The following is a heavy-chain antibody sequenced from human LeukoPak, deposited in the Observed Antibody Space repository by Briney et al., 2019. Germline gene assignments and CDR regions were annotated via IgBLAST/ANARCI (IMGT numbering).Heavy chain of an antibody. J-gene: IGHJ4*02. CDR3: ARLRGYSGYDLDY. D-gene: IGHD5-12*01. CDR1: GGSISSGSYY. CDR2: IYTSGST. Sequence: SETLSLTCTVSGGSISSGSYYWSWIRQPAGKGLEWIGRIYTSGSTNYNPSLKSRVTIPLDTSKNQFSLKLTSVTAADTAVYYCARLRGYSGYDLDYWGQGTLVTVSS. V-gene: IGHV4-61*02.